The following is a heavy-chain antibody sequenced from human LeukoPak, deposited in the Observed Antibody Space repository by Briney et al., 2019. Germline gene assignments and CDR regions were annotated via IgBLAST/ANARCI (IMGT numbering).Heavy chain of an antibody. CDR3: ARDGRNYGAYGSDFDY. D-gene: IGHD3-10*01. Sequence: GGSLRLSCAASGFTFSSYSMNWVRQAPGKVLEWVSCISSSSSYIYYADSVKGRFTISRDNAKNLLYLQMNSLRAEDTAVYYWARDGRNYGAYGSDFDYWGQGTLVTVSS. V-gene: IGHV3-21*01. CDR2: ISSSSSYI. CDR1: GFTFSSYS. J-gene: IGHJ4*02.